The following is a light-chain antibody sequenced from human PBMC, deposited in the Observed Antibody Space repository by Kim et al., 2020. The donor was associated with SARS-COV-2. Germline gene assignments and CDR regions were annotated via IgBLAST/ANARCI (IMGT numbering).Light chain of an antibody. Sequence: GQTSTISLTGTSSDGGVYNFVTWYQQHPGKAPKVIIYDVSKRPSGIPDRFAGSKSGNTASLTISGLQTEDEGDYHCCSYAGSNDLVFGGGTKVTVL. CDR1: SSDGGVYNF. J-gene: IGLJ2*01. CDR3: CSYAGSNDLV. CDR2: DVS. V-gene: IGLV2-11*03.